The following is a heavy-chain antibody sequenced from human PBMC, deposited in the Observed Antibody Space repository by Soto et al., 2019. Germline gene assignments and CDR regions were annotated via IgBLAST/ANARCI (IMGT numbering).Heavy chain of an antibody. CDR1: GNTFTSYY. V-gene: IGHV1-46*01. J-gene: IGHJ4*02. CDR2: INPSGGST. CDR3: ARGIAAAGVSPLDD. Sequence: GXSVEVSCKASGNTFTSYYMHLVRQAPGQGLEWMGIINPSGGSTSYAQKFQGRVTMTRDTSTSTVYMELSSLRSEDTAVYYCARGIAAAGVSPLDDWGQGTLVTVSS. D-gene: IGHD6-13*01.